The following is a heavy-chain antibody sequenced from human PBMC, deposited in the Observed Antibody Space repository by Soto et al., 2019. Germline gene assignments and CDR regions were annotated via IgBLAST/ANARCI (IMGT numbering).Heavy chain of an antibody. CDR3: AASTRYLERPNPLSSEYNWNDPFHYYYMDV. V-gene: IGHV1-58*02. D-gene: IGHD1-20*01. CDR1: GFTFTSSA. J-gene: IGHJ6*03. Sequence: KSPAASVKVSCKASGFTFTSSAMQWVRQARGQRLEWIGWIVVGSGNTNYAQKFQERVTITRDMSTSTAYMELSSLRSEDTAVYYCAASTRYLERPNPLSSEYNWNDPFHYYYMDVWGKGTTVTVSS. CDR2: IVVGSGNT.